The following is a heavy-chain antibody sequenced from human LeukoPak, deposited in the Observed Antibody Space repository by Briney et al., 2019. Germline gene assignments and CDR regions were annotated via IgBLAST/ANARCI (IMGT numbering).Heavy chain of an antibody. V-gene: IGHV1-2*02. CDR3: ARLRYSNPYYY. J-gene: IGHJ4*02. CDR1: GYTFTDYY. Sequence: GASVKVSCKASGYTFTDYYIHWVRQAPGQGLEWMGWINPNNRGAKYAQKFQGRVTMTRDTSINTAYMELSSLRSDDTAIYYCARLRYSNPYYYWGQGTLPTVST. CDR2: INPNNRGA. D-gene: IGHD3-9*01.